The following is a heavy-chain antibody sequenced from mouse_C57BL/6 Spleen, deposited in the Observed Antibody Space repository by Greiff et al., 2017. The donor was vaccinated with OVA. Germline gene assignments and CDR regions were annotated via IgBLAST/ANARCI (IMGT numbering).Heavy chain of an antibody. J-gene: IGHJ2*01. V-gene: IGHV1-5*01. D-gene: IGHD2-1*01. CDR2: IYPGNSDT. CDR3: TSGYYGNTWGY. Sequence: DVQLQESGPVLARPGASVKMSCKTSGYTFTSYWMHWVKQRPGQGLEWIGAIYPGNSDTSYNQKFKGKAKLTAVTSASTAYMELSSLTNEDSAVYYCTSGYYGNTWGYWGQGTTLTVSS. CDR1: GYTFTSYW.